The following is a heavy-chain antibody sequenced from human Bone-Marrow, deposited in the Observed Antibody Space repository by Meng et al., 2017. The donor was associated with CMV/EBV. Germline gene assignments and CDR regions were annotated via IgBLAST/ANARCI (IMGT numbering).Heavy chain of an antibody. Sequence: ETLSLTCTVSGYSISSGYYWGWIRQPPGKGLEWVSSISSSSSYIYYADSVKGRFTISRDNAKNSLYLQMNSLRAEDTAVYYCARDLTEDYWGQGTLVTVSS. CDR1: GYSISSGYY. D-gene: IGHD3-9*01. V-gene: IGHV3-21*01. CDR2: ISSSSSYI. CDR3: ARDLTEDY. J-gene: IGHJ4*02.